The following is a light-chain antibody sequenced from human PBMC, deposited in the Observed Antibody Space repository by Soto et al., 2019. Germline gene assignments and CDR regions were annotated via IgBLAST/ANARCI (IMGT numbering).Light chain of an antibody. CDR1: QSIVSY. CDR3: QQSYSTPRT. Sequence: DLPMTQSPSSLSVSVGDRVTITCRASQSIVSYLNWYQQKLGKAPKLLIYTASNLQRGVPSRFSGSGSGTDFTLTISNLQPEDFATYYCQQSYSTPRTFGQGTKLEIK. J-gene: IGKJ2*02. CDR2: TAS. V-gene: IGKV1-39*01.